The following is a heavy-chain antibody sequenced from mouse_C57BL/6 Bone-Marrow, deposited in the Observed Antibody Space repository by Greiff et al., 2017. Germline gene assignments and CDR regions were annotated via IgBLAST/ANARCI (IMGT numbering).Heavy chain of an antibody. Sequence: VQLQQPGAELVMPGASVKLSCKASGYTFTSYWMHWVKQRPGQGLEWIGEIDPSDSYTNYNQKFKGKSTLTVDKSSSAAYMQLSSLTSEDSAVYYCAIHRRWYDVWGTGTTVTVSS. J-gene: IGHJ1*03. CDR2: IDPSDSYT. V-gene: IGHV1-69*01. CDR1: GYTFTSYW. CDR3: AIHRRWYDV. D-gene: IGHD2-1*01.